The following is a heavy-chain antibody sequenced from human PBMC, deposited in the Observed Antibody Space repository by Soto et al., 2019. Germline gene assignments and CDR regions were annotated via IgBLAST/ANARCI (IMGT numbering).Heavy chain of an antibody. J-gene: IGHJ4*02. D-gene: IGHD2-21*02. V-gene: IGHV4-39*01. CDR1: GGSISSSSYY. CDR3: GLRRLYREQTVVTAKYYFDY. CDR2: IYYSGST. Sequence: SETLSLTCTVSGGSISSSSYYWGWIRQPPGKGLEWIGSIYYSGSTYYNPSLKSRVTISVDTSKNQFSLKLSSVTAADTAVYYCGLRRLYREQTVVTAKYYFDYWGQGTLVTVSS.